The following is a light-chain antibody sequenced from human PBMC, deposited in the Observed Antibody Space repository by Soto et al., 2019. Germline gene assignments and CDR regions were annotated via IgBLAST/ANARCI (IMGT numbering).Light chain of an antibody. J-gene: IGKJ5*01. CDR1: QSVNSNY. CDR3: QQYGSSPGT. CDR2: GAA. Sequence: EIVLTQSPGTLSLSPGERGTLSCRASQSVNSNYLAWYQQKPGQAPRLLVHGAAIRATGIPDRFRGSGSGAAFTLHISRLEPEDFAVYYRQQYGSSPGTFGQGTRLEIK. V-gene: IGKV3-20*01.